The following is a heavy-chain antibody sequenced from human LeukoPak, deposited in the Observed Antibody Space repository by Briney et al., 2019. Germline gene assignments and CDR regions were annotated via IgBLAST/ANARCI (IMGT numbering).Heavy chain of an antibody. CDR2: ISAYNGNT. CDR3: ARDRGRSGDYDPYYFDY. D-gene: IGHD4-17*01. Sequence: ASVKVSCKASGYTFTSYGTSWVRQAPGQGLEWMGWISAYNGNTNYAQKLQGRVTMTTDTSTSTAYMELRSLRSDDTAVYYCARDRGRSGDYDPYYFDYWGQGTLVTVSS. V-gene: IGHV1-18*01. CDR1: GYTFTSYG. J-gene: IGHJ4*02.